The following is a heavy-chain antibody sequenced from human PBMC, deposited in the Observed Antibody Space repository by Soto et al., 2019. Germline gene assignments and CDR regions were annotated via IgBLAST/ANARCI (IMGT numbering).Heavy chain of an antibody. J-gene: IGHJ4*02. CDR2: IIPFFGTA. CDR1: GGTFSTFG. Sequence: ASVKVSCKASGGTFSTFGISWVRQAPGQGLEWMGGIIPFFGTAKYSQKFADRITITADESTNTVYMDLRSLTSEDTAIYYCARTAPMDAGDKYYYDFWGQGALVTVSS. CDR3: ARTAPMDAGDKYYYDF. D-gene: IGHD3-16*01. V-gene: IGHV1-69*13.